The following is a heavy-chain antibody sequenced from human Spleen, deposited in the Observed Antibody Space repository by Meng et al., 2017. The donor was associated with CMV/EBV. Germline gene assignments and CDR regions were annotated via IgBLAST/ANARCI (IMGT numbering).Heavy chain of an antibody. Sequence: ISGGFHWSWIRQRPGQRLEWIGHIYYSGTTHYNPSLKSRVTISVDTSMTQFSLKLTSVTAADTAVYYCASVGPLVTPGESMCRFDPWGQGTLVTVSS. J-gene: IGHJ5*02. CDR2: IYYSGTT. D-gene: IGHD4-23*01. V-gene: IGHV4-31*02. CDR1: ISGGFH. CDR3: ASVGPLVTPGESMCRFDP.